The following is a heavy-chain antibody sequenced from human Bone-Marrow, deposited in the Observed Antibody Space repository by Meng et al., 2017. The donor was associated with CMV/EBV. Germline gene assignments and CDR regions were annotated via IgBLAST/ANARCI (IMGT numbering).Heavy chain of an antibody. CDR1: GGSFSGYY. CDR2: INHSGST. J-gene: IGHJ6*02. D-gene: IGHD2-2*03. V-gene: IGHV4-34*01. CDR3: ARATSPGGYFPFSYYYGMDV. Sequence: GSLRLSCAVYGGSFSGYYWSWIRQPPGKGLEWIGEINHSGSTNYNPSLKSRVTISVDTSKNQFSLKLSSVTAADTAVYYCARATSPGGYFPFSYYYGMDVWGQGTTVTVSS.